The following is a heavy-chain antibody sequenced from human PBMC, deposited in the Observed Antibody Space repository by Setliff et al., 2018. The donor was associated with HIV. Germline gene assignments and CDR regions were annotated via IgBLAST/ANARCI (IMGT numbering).Heavy chain of an antibody. CDR1: GGSFSGYY. Sequence: PSETLSLTCAVYGGSFSGYYWSWIRQPPGKGLEWIGEINHSGSTNYNPSLKSRVTISVDTSKNQFSLKLSSVTAADTAVYYCARGVVVAAPHYYYYYMDVWGKGTTVTVSS. CDR3: ARGVVVAAPHYYYYYMDV. CDR2: INHSGST. J-gene: IGHJ6*03. V-gene: IGHV4-34*01. D-gene: IGHD2-15*01.